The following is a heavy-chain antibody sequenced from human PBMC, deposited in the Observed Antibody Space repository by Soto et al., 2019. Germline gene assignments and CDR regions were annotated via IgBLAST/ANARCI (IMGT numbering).Heavy chain of an antibody. CDR1: GFTFSSYA. CDR3: ARGLSTTSVCSPWFDP. CDR2: ISYDGSNK. Sequence: GGSLRLSCAASGFTFSSYAMHWVRQAPGKGLEWVAVISYDGSNKYYADSFKGRLTISRHNSKNTLYMQINRLRAEDTDVYYSARGLSTTSVCSPWFDPWRKGSLVIVSS. J-gene: IGHJ5*02. D-gene: IGHD2-8*01. V-gene: IGHV3-30-3*01.